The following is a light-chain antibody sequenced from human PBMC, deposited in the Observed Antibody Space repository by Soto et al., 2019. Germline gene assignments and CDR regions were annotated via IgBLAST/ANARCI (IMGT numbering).Light chain of an antibody. J-gene: IGLJ2*01. CDR1: TSDVGDYTF. CDR2: EVS. V-gene: IGLV2-8*01. Sequence: QSALTQPPSASGSPGQSVTISCTGTTSDVGDYTFVSWYQQHPGKAPKLMIYEVSKRPSGVPDRFSGSKSGNTASLTVSGLQAEDEADYFCSYYAGSKNVIFGGGTKLTVL. CDR3: SYYAGSKNVI.